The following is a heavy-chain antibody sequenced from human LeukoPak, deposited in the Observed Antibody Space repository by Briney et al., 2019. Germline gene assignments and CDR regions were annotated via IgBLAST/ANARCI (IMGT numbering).Heavy chain of an antibody. CDR3: ARGVDVWTVATH. D-gene: IGHD5-12*01. Sequence: PGGSLRLSCAASGFTFSSYGMHWVRQAPGKGLEWVAVISYDGSNKYYADSVKGRFTISRDNSKNTLYLQMNSLRAEDTAVYYCARGVDVWTVATHWGQGTLVTVSS. J-gene: IGHJ4*02. V-gene: IGHV3-30*03. CDR2: ISYDGSNK. CDR1: GFTFSSYG.